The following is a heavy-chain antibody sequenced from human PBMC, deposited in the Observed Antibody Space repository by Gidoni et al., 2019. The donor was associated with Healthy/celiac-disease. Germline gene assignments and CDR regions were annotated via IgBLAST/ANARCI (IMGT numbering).Heavy chain of an antibody. CDR2: INTNTGNP. J-gene: IGHJ6*02. V-gene: IGHV7-4-1*02. D-gene: IGHD2-2*01. CDR1: GYTFTSYA. CDR3: AREDHAPYYYYGMDV. Sequence: QVQLVQSGSELKQPGASVTVSCQASGYTFTSYAMNWVRQATGQGLESMGWINTNTGNPTYAQGFTGRFVFSLDTSVSTAYLQISSLKAEDTAVYYCAREDHAPYYYYGMDVWGQGTTVTVSS.